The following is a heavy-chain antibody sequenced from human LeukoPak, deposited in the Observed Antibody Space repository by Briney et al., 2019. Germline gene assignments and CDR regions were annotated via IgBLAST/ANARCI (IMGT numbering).Heavy chain of an antibody. Sequence: PGGSLRLSCAASGFTFSSYWMHWVRHAPGKGLVWVSRINSDGSSTSYADSAKGRFTISRDNAKNTLYLQMNSLRAEDTAVYYCARDHSTGWYEDYYYYMDVWGKGTTVTVSS. CDR1: GFTFSSYW. D-gene: IGHD6-19*01. CDR3: ARDHSTGWYEDYYYYMDV. J-gene: IGHJ6*03. V-gene: IGHV3-74*01. CDR2: INSDGSST.